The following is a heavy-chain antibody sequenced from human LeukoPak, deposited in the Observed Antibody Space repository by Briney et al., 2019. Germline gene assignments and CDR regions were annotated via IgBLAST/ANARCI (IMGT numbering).Heavy chain of an antibody. CDR3: ARGPSRSFAL. CDR1: GYTFTGYD. Sequence: ASVKVSCKASGYTFTGYDINWVRRATGQGLEWMGWVNPNSGNTGYTQKFQGRLTITRSTSTNTAYMELSSLRSGDTAVYFCARGPSRSFALWGQGTLITVSS. D-gene: IGHD3-9*01. CDR2: VNPNSGNT. V-gene: IGHV1-8*03. J-gene: IGHJ4*02.